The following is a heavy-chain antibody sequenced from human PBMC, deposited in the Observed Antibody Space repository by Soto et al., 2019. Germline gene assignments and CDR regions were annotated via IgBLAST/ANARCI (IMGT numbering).Heavy chain of an antibody. J-gene: IGHJ6*03. CDR1: GYTFTSYG. CDR2: ISAYNGNT. D-gene: IGHD1-1*01. Sequence: ASVKVSCKASGYTFTSYGISWVRQAPGQGLEWMGWISAYNGNTNYAQKLQGRVTMTTDTSTSTAYMELRSLRSDDTAVYYCARDQHTQGEPYYYYMDVWGKGTTVTVSS. V-gene: IGHV1-18*01. CDR3: ARDQHTQGEPYYYYMDV.